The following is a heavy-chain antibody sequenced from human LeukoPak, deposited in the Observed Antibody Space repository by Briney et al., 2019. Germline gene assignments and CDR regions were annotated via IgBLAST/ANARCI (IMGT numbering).Heavy chain of an antibody. Sequence: SETLSLTCTVSGGSISSGGNYWSWIRQPPGKGLEWIGYIYYSGSTNYNPSLKSRVTISVDTSKNQFSLKLSSVTAADTAVYYCARAGPTYYYDSSGYSWFDYWGQGTLVTVSS. CDR2: IYYSGST. J-gene: IGHJ4*02. D-gene: IGHD3-22*01. CDR1: GGSISSGGNY. V-gene: IGHV4-61*08. CDR3: ARAGPTYYYDSSGYSWFDY.